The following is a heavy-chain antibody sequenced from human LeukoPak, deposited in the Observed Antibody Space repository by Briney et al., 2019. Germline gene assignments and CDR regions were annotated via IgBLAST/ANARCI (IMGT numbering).Heavy chain of an antibody. J-gene: IGHJ3*02. Sequence: SETLSLTFTVSGGSISNSNYYWGWIRQPPGKGLEWIGNIYYSGSTYYNPSLRSRVTISVDTSKNQFSLKLSSVTAADTAVYYCARIPTDAVPAAHNGFDIWGQGTMLTVSS. CDR1: GGSISNSNYY. D-gene: IGHD2-2*01. CDR3: ARIPTDAVPAAHNGFDI. V-gene: IGHV4-39*01. CDR2: IYYSGST.